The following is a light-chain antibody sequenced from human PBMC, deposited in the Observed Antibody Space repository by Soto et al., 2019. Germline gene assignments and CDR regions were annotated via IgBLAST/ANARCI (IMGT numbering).Light chain of an antibody. CDR1: QSGSSSY. J-gene: IGKJ1*01. Sequence: EIVLTQSPGPLSLSPGERATLSCRASQSGSSSYLAWYQQKPGQAPRLLIYGASTRATGIPDRFRGSGSGTDFTLTISRLEPEDFAVYYCQQYGSSPRTFGQGTKVEIK. CDR3: QQYGSSPRT. V-gene: IGKV3-20*01. CDR2: GAS.